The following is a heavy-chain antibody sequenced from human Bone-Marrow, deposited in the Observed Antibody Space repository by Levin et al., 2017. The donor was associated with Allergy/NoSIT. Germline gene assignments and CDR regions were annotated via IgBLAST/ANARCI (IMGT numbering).Heavy chain of an antibody. Sequence: GGSLRLSCAASGFTFSSYAMHWVHQAPGKGLEWVAVISFDGINKYYADSVKGAFAVSRDNSMNTLFLQLNRLSIDDTAVYYCARDRDPSREYPSRNYYYGLDVWGQGTTVTVSS. J-gene: IGHJ6*02. D-gene: IGHD2-2*01. V-gene: IGHV3-30*03. CDR1: GFTFSSYA. CDR3: ARDRDPSREYPSRNYYYGLDV. CDR2: ISFDGINK.